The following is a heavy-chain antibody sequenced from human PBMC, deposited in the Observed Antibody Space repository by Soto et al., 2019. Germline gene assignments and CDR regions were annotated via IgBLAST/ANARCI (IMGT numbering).Heavy chain of an antibody. J-gene: IGHJ2*01. CDR2: IYYSGST. V-gene: IGHV4-39*01. CDR3: ASVTTVTTIYFDL. Sequence: QLQLQESGPGLVKPSETLSLTCTVSGGSISSSSYYWGWIRQPPGKGLEWIGSIYYSGSTYYNPSLKSRVTISVDTSKNQFSLKLSSVTAADTAVYYCASVTTVTTIYFDLWGRGTLVTVSS. CDR1: GGSISSSSYY. D-gene: IGHD4-17*01.